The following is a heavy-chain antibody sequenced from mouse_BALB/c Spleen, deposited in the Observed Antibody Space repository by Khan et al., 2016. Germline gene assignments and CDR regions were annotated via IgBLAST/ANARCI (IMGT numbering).Heavy chain of an antibody. CDR1: GYTFSSYW. CDR2: ILPGSGST. J-gene: IGHJ1*01. D-gene: IGHD1-2*01. CDR3: GRKVIATARYVDV. V-gene: IGHV1-9*01. Sequence: QVQLKQSGAELMKPGASVKISCKATGYTFSSYWIEWVKQRPGHGLEWIGEILPGSGSTNYNEKFKGKATFTADTSSNTAYMQLSSLTSEESAVYYCGRKVIATARYVDVWGAGTTVTVSS.